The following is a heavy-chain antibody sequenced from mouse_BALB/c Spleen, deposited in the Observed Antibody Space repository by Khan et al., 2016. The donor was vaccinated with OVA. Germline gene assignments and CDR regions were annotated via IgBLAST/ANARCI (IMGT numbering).Heavy chain of an antibody. CDR1: GYSITSGYA. D-gene: IGHD1-1*01. CDR3: ARGKYYGYYFDY. CDR2: ISYSGGT. V-gene: IGHV3-2*02. J-gene: IGHJ2*01. Sequence: EVQLQESGPGLVKPSQSLSLTCTVTGYSITSGYAWYWIRQFPGNKLEWMGYISYSGGTSYNPSLKSRISITRDTSRNQFFLQLNSVTTEDTATYYCARGKYYGYYFDYWGQGTPLTVSS.